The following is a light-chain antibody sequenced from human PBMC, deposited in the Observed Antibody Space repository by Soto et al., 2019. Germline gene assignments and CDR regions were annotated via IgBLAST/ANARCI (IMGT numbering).Light chain of an antibody. CDR2: AAS. Sequence: DIQMTQSPSSLSASVGDRVTITCRASQDIGNWLAWFQQKPGKAPKSLIYAASNFHSGVPSRFSGSGSGTDFTLTISGLPSEDFATYYCQQYKSYPITFGQGTRLEIK. J-gene: IGKJ5*01. V-gene: IGKV1D-16*01. CDR1: QDIGNW. CDR3: QQYKSYPIT.